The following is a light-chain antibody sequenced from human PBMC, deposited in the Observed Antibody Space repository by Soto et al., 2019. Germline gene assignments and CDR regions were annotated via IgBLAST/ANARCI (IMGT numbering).Light chain of an antibody. CDR1: RSDVGGYNF. CDR3: CSYAGTYAYV. CDR2: DVS. V-gene: IGLV2-11*01. J-gene: IGLJ1*01. Sequence: QSVLTQPRSVSDSPGQSVTISCTGTRSDVGGYNFVSWYQQYPGKAPKLMIYDVSKRPSGVPDRFSGSKSGNTASLTISGLQAEDEADYYCCSYAGTYAYVFGTGTKVTVL.